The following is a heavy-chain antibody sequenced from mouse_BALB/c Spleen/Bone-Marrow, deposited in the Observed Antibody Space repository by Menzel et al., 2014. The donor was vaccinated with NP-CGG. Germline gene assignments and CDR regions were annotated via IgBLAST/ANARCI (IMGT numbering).Heavy chain of an antibody. V-gene: IGHV4-1*02. CDR3: ARLVYYGHFAY. Sequence: EVKLMESGSGLVQPGGSLKLSCAASGFDFSRYWMSWVRQAPGKGLEWIGEINPESSTINYTPSLKDKFIISRDNAKKTLYLHMSKVRSEDTALYYCARLVYYGHFAYWGQGTPLTVSP. CDR1: GFDFSRYW. CDR2: INPESSTI. D-gene: IGHD1-1*01. J-gene: IGHJ2*01.